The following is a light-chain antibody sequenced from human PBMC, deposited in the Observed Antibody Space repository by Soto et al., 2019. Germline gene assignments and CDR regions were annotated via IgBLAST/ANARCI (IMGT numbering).Light chain of an antibody. CDR1: QSISYN. J-gene: IGKJ1*01. Sequence: EIVITQSPATLSVSPGQRATLSFRASQSISYNLAWFQQKPGQPPRLLIYGASSRATGIPARFSGSGSGTEFTLTMSSLQSEDFAVYYCHQYNKWPRTFGQGTKVDI. CDR2: GAS. V-gene: IGKV3-15*01. CDR3: HQYNKWPRT.